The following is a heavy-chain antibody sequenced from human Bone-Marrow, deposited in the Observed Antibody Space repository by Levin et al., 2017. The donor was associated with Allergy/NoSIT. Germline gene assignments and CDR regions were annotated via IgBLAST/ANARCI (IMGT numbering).Heavy chain of an antibody. CDR3: ARGSSGYVLLVFRGGLKATTNGGADYYYYMDV. J-gene: IGHJ6*03. V-gene: IGHV3-74*01. D-gene: IGHD5-12*01. Sequence: GGSLRLSCAASGFTFSSYWMHWVRQAPGKGLVWVSRINSDGSSTSYADSVKGRFTISRDNAKNTLYLQMNSLRAEDTAVYYCARGSSGYVLLVFRGGLKATTNGGADYYYYMDVWGKGTTVTVSS. CDR1: GFTFSSYW. CDR2: INSDGSST.